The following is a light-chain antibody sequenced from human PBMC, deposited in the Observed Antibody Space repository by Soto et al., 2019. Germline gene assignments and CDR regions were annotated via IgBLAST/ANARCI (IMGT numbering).Light chain of an antibody. CDR2: AAS. J-gene: IGKJ4*01. Sequence: AIRMSQSPSSVSASVGDRVTITCRASQGIRNDLSWYQQKPGKAPKLLIYAASSLQSGVPSRFYGSASGTDFALSISRLPHEDFVTYYCLYDYNDPLHFAAGTNAAIK. CDR3: LYDYNDPLH. V-gene: IGKV1-6*01. CDR1: QGIRND.